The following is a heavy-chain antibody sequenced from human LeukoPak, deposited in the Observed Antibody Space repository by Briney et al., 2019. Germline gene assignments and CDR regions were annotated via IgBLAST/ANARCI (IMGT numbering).Heavy chain of an antibody. D-gene: IGHD6-19*01. CDR3: ATEGYSSGWIRGDFDY. CDR1: GYTFTSYG. V-gene: IGHV1-18*01. CDR2: ISAYNGNT. Sequence: AASVKVSCKASGYTFTSYGISWVRQAPGQGLEWMGWISAYNGNTNYAQKFQGRVTMTEDTSTDTAYMELSSLRSEDTAVYYCATEGYSSGWIRGDFDYWGQGTLVTVSS. J-gene: IGHJ4*02.